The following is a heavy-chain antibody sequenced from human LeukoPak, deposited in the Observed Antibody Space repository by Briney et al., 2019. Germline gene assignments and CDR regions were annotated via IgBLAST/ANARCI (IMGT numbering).Heavy chain of an antibody. D-gene: IGHD3-16*01. CDR2: INPDGSST. Sequence: PGGSLRLSCAASRFTFSNYWMHWVRQAPGKGLVWVSRINPDGSSTTYADSVKGRFTTSRDNVKNTVYLQMDSLRVEDTAVYYCTEGGTITWVEDYWGQGTLVTVSS. V-gene: IGHV3-74*01. CDR3: TEGGTITWVEDY. J-gene: IGHJ4*02. CDR1: RFTFSNYW.